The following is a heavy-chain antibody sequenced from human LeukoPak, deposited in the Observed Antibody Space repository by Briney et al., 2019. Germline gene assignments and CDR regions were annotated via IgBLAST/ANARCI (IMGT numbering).Heavy chain of an antibody. CDR3: ARDVPLGGSSSWDFDY. J-gene: IGHJ4*02. CDR2: ISSSSYI. V-gene: IGHV3-21*01. CDR1: GFTFSSYS. Sequence: GGSLRLSCAASGFTFSSYSMNWVRPATWKGLEWVSSISSSSYIYYADSVKGRFTISRDNAKNSLYLQMNSLRAEDTAVYYCARDVPLGGSSSWDFDYWGQGTLVTVSS. D-gene: IGHD6-13*01.